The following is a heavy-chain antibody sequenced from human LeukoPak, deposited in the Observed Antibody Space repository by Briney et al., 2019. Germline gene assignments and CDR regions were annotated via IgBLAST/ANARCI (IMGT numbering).Heavy chain of an antibody. V-gene: IGHV4-30-2*01. CDR2: IYHTGST. CDR3: VRASVESGGAFDI. Sequence: SQTLSLTCTVSGDSISSGGYYWSWIRQPPGKGLEWIGYIYHTGSTYYNPSLKSRVTISVDRSKNQFSLNLTSVTAADTAVYYCVRASVESGGAFDIWGQGTMVTVSS. J-gene: IGHJ3*02. D-gene: IGHD2-15*01. CDR1: GDSISSGGYY.